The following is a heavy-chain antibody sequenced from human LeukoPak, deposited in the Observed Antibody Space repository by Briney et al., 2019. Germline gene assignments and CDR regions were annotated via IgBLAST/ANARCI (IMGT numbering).Heavy chain of an antibody. V-gene: IGHV4-39*07. D-gene: IGHD5-18*01. CDR1: GGSISSSSYY. CDR2: IYYSGST. J-gene: IGHJ4*02. CDR3: ARGGYSYVDFDY. Sequence: PSETLSLTCTVSGGSISSSSYYWGWIRQPPGKGLEWIGSIYYSGSTYYNPSLKSRVTISVDTSKNQFSLKLSSVTAADTAVYYCARGGYSYVDFDYWGQGTLVTVSS.